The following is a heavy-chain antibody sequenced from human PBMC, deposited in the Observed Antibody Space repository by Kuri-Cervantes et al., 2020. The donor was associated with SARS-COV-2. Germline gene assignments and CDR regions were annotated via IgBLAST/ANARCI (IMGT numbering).Heavy chain of an antibody. CDR1: GYSISSGYY. D-gene: IGHD3-3*01. Sequence: SETLSLTCTVSGYSISSGYYWGWIRQPPGEGLEWIGSIYHSGSTYYNPSLKSRVTISVDTSKNQFSLKLSSVTAADTAVYYCARDNYDFWSGASLPGYWGQGTLVTVSS. CDR3: ARDNYDFWSGASLPGY. J-gene: IGHJ4*02. CDR2: IYHSGST. V-gene: IGHV4-38-2*02.